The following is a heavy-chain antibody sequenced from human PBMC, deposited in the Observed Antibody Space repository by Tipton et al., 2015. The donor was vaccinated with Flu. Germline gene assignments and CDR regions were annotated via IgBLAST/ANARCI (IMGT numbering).Heavy chain of an antibody. Sequence: RSLRLSCAASGFSFDEYAMHWVRQAPRKGLEWVSGIGRNPGATAYADSVKGRFTISRDNAKKVLYLQMNSLRLEDTAFYYCTKDIDGYGHWGQGTLVTVSS. D-gene: IGHD2-21*02. CDR3: TKDIDGYGH. CDR2: IGRNPGAT. V-gene: IGHV3-9*01. CDR1: GFSFDEYA. J-gene: IGHJ4*02.